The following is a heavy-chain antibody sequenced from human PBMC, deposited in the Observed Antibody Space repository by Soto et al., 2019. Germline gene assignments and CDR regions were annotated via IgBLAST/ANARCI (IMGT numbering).Heavy chain of an antibody. CDR1: GFTFSDYY. CDR2: ISSSGSTI. Sequence: GGSLRLSCAASGFTFSDYYMSWIRQAPGKGLEWVSYISSSGSTIYYADSVKGRFTISRDNAKNSLYLQMNSLRAEDTAVYYCARDLVDYGSGTPHNWFDPWGQGTLVTVSS. D-gene: IGHD3-10*01. CDR3: ARDLVDYGSGTPHNWFDP. V-gene: IGHV3-11*01. J-gene: IGHJ5*02.